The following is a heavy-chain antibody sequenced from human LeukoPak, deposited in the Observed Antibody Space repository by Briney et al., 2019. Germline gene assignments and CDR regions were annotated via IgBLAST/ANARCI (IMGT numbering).Heavy chain of an antibody. CDR1: GGSISGGSYY. D-gene: IGHD5-18*01. J-gene: IGHJ4*02. Sequence: SETLSLTCTVSGGSISGGSYYWSWIRQPAGKGLEWIGSIHHSGNTYYNPSLKSRVTISVDTSKNQFSLKLNSVTAADTAVYYCARVAGYSYIYANYWGQGTLVTVSS. CDR2: IHHSGNT. CDR3: ARVAGYSYIYANY. V-gene: IGHV4-39*07.